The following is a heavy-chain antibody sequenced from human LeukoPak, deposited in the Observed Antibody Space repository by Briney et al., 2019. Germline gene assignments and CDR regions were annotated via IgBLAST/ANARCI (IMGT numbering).Heavy chain of an antibody. CDR1: GFTFSSYS. J-gene: IGHJ3*02. CDR3: ARVGYCSGGSCYSGAFDI. CDR2: ISSSSSYI. Sequence: GGSLRLSRAASGFTFSSYSMNWVRQAPGKGLEWVSYISSSSSYIYYADSVKGRFTISRDNAKNSLYLQMNSLRAEDTAVYYCARVGYCSGGSCYSGAFDIWGQGTMVTVSS. D-gene: IGHD2-15*01. V-gene: IGHV3-21*01.